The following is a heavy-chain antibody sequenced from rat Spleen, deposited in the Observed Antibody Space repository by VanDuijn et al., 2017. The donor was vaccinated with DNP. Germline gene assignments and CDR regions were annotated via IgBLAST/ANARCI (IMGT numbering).Heavy chain of an antibody. Sequence: EVQVQESGPGLVKPSQSLSLICSVTGYSITSSYRWSWIRKFPGNKMEWIGHISYSGTTTYNPSLKSRLSITRDTSKNQFFLQLNSVTTEDTATYYCVRWVRALDYWGQGVMVTVSS. V-gene: IGHV3-1*01. D-gene: IGHD4-1*01. J-gene: IGHJ2*01. CDR3: VRWVRALDY. CDR2: ISYSGTT. CDR1: GYSITSSY.